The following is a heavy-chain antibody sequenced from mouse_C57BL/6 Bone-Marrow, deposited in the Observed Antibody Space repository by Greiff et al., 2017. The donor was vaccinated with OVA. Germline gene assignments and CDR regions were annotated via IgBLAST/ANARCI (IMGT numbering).Heavy chain of an antibody. Sequence: EVKLMESGPGLVKPSQSLSLTCSVTGYSITSGYYWNWIRQFPGNKLEWMGYISYDGSNNYNPSLKNRISITRDTSKNQFFLKLNSVTTEDTATYYCARGIYYDYDDYAMDYWGQGTSVTVSS. CDR3: ARGIYYDYDDYAMDY. CDR2: ISYDGSN. V-gene: IGHV3-6*01. J-gene: IGHJ4*01. CDR1: GYSITSGYY. D-gene: IGHD2-4*01.